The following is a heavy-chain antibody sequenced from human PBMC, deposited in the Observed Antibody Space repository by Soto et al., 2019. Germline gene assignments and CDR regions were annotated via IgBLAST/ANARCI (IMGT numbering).Heavy chain of an antibody. V-gene: IGHV3-23*01. CDR3: AKDRAPMFYGRPLPLWFLH. Sequence: PGGSLRLSCAASGFTFSSYAMSWVRQAPGKGLEWVSAISGSGGSTYYADSVKGRFTISRDNSKNTLYLQMNSLRAEDTAVYYCAKDRAPMFYGRPLPLWFLHCCQTPLVSV. D-gene: IGHD3-10*01. CDR1: GFTFSSYA. J-gene: IGHJ5*02. CDR2: ISGSGGST.